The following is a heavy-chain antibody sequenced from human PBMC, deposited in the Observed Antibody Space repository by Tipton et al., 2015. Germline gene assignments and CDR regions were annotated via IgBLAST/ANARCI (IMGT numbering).Heavy chain of an antibody. CDR1: HDSVRNKY. CDR2: IYSGGSV. CDR3: ARVWRAKWLHFDY. V-gene: IGHV4-4*07. J-gene: IGHJ4*02. Sequence: GLVKPSETLSLACSVSHDSVRNKYWSWIRQPAGKGLEWIGRIYSGGSVDYNPSLKGRVTMSVDTSKNEFSLRLTSVTAADTAFYYCARVWRAKWLHFDYWGQGTLVTVSS. D-gene: IGHD5-12*01.